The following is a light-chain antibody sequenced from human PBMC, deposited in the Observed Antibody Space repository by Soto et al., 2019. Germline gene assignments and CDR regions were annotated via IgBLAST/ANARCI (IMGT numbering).Light chain of an antibody. CDR2: KAS. CDR1: QSISSW. Sequence: DIQMTQSPSTLSASVRDRVTITCRASQSISSWLAWYQQKPGKAPKFLIYKASTLESGVPSRFSGSGSGTELTLAISSLQHDDFATYYCQQYRTFGQGTKLEIK. CDR3: QQYRT. J-gene: IGKJ2*01. V-gene: IGKV1-5*03.